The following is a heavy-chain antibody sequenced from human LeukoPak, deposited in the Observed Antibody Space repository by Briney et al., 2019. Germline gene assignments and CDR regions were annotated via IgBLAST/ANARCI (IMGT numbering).Heavy chain of an antibody. CDR3: AKPLTAEYCSGGSCSPGAFDI. CDR1: GFTFSDYF. D-gene: IGHD2-15*01. Sequence: GGSLRLSCAASGFTFSDYFMSWIRQAPGKGLEWVSYISSSGSTIHYADSVKGRFTISRDNAKNSLYLQMNSLRAEDTALYYCAKPLTAEYCSGGSCSPGAFDIWGQGTMVTVSS. V-gene: IGHV3-11*01. J-gene: IGHJ3*02. CDR2: ISSSGSTI.